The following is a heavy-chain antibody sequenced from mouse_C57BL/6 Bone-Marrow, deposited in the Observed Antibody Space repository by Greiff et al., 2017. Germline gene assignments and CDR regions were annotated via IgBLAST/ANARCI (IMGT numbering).Heavy chain of an antibody. CDR1: GFTFSSYA. J-gene: IGHJ1*03. D-gene: IGHD1-1*01. Sequence: EVKLVESGEGLVKPGGSLKLSCAASGFTFSSYAMSWVRQTPEKRLEWVAYISSGGDYIYYADTVKGRFTISRDNARNTLYLQRSSLKSEDTAMYYCTTLLRLYEYFDVWGTGTTVTVSS. V-gene: IGHV5-9-1*02. CDR2: ISSGGDYI. CDR3: TTLLRLYEYFDV.